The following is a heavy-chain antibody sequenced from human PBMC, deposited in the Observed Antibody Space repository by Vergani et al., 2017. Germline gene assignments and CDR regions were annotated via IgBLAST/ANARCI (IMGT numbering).Heavy chain of an antibody. CDR1: GYTLTELS. CDR2: FDPEDGET. J-gene: IGHJ5*02. CDR3: ARVAWVVPINPAEGWFDP. D-gene: IGHD2-2*01. V-gene: IGHV1-24*01. Sequence: QVQLVQSGAEVKKPGASVKVSCKVSGYTLTELSMHWVRQAPGKGLEWMGGFDPEDGETIYAQKFQGRVTMTEDTSTDTAYMELSSLRSEDTAVYYCARVAWVVPINPAEGWFDPWGQGTLVTVSS.